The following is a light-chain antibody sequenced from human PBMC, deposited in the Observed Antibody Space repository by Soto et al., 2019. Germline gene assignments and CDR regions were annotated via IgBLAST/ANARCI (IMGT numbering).Light chain of an antibody. J-gene: IGKJ1*01. CDR1: QSVSSY. Sequence: EIVLTQSPATLSLSPGERATLSCRASQSVSSYFAWYQQKPGQAPRLLIYDASNRATGIPARFSGSGSGTDFTLTISSLEPEDSAVYYCQQRSIGRTFGQGTKVEIK. V-gene: IGKV3-11*01. CDR2: DAS. CDR3: QQRSIGRT.